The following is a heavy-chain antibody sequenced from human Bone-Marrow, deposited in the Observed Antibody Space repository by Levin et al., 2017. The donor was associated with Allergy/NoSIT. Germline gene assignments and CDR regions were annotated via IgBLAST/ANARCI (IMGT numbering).Heavy chain of an antibody. CDR3: ARDSGSSSRSFDP. V-gene: IGHV1-2*02. Sequence: ASVKVFCRASGYSFPGYYMHWVRQAPGQGLEWMGWINPKSGGTKYAQKFQGRVTMTRNTSTRTAYLEVYRLRSDDTALYYCARDSGSSSRSFDPWGQGPLVTVSS. D-gene: IGHD1-26*01. J-gene: IGHJ5*02. CDR1: GYSFPGYY. CDR2: INPKSGGT.